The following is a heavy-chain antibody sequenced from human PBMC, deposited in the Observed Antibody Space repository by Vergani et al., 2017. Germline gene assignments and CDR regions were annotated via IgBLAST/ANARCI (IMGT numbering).Heavy chain of an antibody. CDR1: GGSISSSSYY. CDR2: INHSGST. J-gene: IGHJ6*02. Sequence: QLQLQESGPGLVKPSETLSLTCTVSGGSISSSSYYWGWIRQPPGKGLEWIGEINHSGSTNYNPSLKSRVTISVDTSKNQFSLKMSSVTAADTAVYYCARGQSMYDSSGLGPYYYYGMDVWGQGTTVTVSS. D-gene: IGHD3-22*01. V-gene: IGHV4-39*07. CDR3: ARGQSMYDSSGLGPYYYYGMDV.